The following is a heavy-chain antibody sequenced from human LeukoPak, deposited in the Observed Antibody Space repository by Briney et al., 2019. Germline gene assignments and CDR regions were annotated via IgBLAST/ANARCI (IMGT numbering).Heavy chain of an antibody. V-gene: IGHV4-61*02. CDR3: ARRSRDGYSSFDY. J-gene: IGHJ4*02. Sequence: SETLSLTCTVSGGSISSGNYYWSWIRQPAGKGLERIGRIYTSGSTNYNPSLKSRVTISVDTSKNQFSLKLSSVTAADTAVYYCARRSRDGYSSFDYWGQGTLVTVSS. D-gene: IGHD5-24*01. CDR2: IYTSGST. CDR1: GGSISSGNYY.